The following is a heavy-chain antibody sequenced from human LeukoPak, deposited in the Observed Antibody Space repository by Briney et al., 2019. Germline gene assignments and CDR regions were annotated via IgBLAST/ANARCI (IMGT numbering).Heavy chain of an antibody. Sequence: GGSLRLSCAASGLTVSINYMSWGRQAPGKGLEWVSVIYSGGSTYYADSVKGRFTISRDNSKSTLYLQMNSLRAEDTAVYYCARAAVEDYYYYMDAWGKGTTVTVSS. CDR3: ARAAVEDYYYYMDA. CDR2: IYSGGST. CDR1: GLTVSINY. J-gene: IGHJ6*03. V-gene: IGHV3-53*01.